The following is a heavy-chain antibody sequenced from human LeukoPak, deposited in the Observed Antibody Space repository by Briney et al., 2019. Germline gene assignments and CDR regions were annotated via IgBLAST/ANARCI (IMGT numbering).Heavy chain of an antibody. CDR1: GFTFSSYG. CDR2: ISSSSSTI. J-gene: IGHJ4*02. V-gene: IGHV3-48*01. D-gene: IGHD2-2*01. CDR3: ARSAKGGGSVPAAMYY. Sequence: GGSLRLSCAASGFTFSSYGMNWVRQAPGKGLEWVSYISSSSSTIYYADSVKGRFTISRDNAKNSLYLQMNSLRAEDTAVYYCARSAKGGGSVPAAMYYWGQGTLVTVSS.